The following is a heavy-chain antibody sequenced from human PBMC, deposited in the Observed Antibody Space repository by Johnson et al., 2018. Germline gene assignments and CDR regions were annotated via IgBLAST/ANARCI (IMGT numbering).Heavy chain of an antibody. Sequence: EVQLVESGGGLVQXGESXRLXCEASGFTFSNHDLHWVRQATGKGLEWVSTLGVDGDTYYPGSVTGRFTISRDNAKNTLYLQLSSLRPEDTAVYFCARGHFCMSTNCYWDAFDIWGLGTMVTVSS. J-gene: IGHJ3*02. CDR1: GFTFSNHD. V-gene: IGHV3-13*01. CDR2: LGVDGDT. CDR3: ARGHFCMSTNCYWDAFDI. D-gene: IGHD2-2*01.